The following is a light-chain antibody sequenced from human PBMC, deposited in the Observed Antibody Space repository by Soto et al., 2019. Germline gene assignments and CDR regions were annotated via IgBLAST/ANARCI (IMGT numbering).Light chain of an antibody. CDR2: SPS. CDR1: RGIATD. J-gene: IGKJ4*01. V-gene: IGKV1-27*01. Sequence: DIQMTQSPSSLSASVGDRVTITCRASRGIATDLAWYQQNPGGVPNPLIHSPSSLSSVVASRFSGGGSGTTCTLTISGLLPEDVAANYCRYFNRAPLTCGGGTKVE. CDR3: RYFNRAPLT.